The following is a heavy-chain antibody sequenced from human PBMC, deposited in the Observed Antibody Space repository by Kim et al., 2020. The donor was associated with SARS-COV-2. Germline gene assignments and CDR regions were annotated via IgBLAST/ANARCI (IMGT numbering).Heavy chain of an antibody. CDR3: ARSGSYLTSPFDY. CDR1: GFTFSSYW. D-gene: IGHD1-26*01. J-gene: IGHJ4*02. Sequence: GGSLRLSCAASGFTFSSYWIHCVRQVPGKGLVWVSRINSDGSDITYADSVKGRFTISRDNAKNTVYLQMNALRAEDTAGYYCARSGSYLTSPFDYWGQGT. V-gene: IGHV3-74*01. CDR2: INSDGSDI.